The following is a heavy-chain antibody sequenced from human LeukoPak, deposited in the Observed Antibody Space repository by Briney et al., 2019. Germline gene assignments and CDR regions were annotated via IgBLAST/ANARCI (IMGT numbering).Heavy chain of an antibody. CDR2: ISWNSGSI. J-gene: IGHJ4*02. D-gene: IGHD5-18*01. V-gene: IGHV3-9*01. CDR3: AKEDTAMVLDFDY. Sequence: GRSLRLSCAASGFTFDDYAMHWVRQAPGKGLEWVSGISWNSGSIGYADSVKGRFTISRDNAKNSLYLQMNSLRAEDTAFYYCAKEDTAMVLDFDYWGQGTLVTVSS. CDR1: GFTFDDYA.